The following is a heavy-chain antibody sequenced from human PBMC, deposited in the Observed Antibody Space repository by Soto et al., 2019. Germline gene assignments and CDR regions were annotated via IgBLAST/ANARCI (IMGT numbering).Heavy chain of an antibody. D-gene: IGHD1-7*01. CDR1: GFTFSIYA. CDR3: AKNSDVENYPRTTDY. CDR2: ITGSSDNI. J-gene: IGHJ4*02. V-gene: IGHV3-23*01. Sequence: GESLKISCAASGFTFSIYAMHWVRQAPGEGLEWVSSITGSSDNIKYADSVKGRFAISRDNSKNTLYLQMNSLRAGDTAVYYCAKNSDVENYPRTTDYWGQGTLVTVSS.